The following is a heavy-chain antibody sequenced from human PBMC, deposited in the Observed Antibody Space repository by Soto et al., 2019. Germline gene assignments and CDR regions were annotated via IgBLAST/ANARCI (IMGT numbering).Heavy chain of an antibody. CDR2: IYTSGST. V-gene: IGHV4-4*07. D-gene: IGHD6-19*01. CDR1: GGSISSYY. CDR3: ARGGAVAGLYYYYGMDV. Sequence: LETLSLTCTVSGGSISSYYWSWIRQPAGKGLEWIGRIYTSGSTNYNPSLKSRVTMSVDTSKNQFSLKLSSVTAADTAVYYCARGGAVAGLYYYYGMDVWGQGTTVTVSS. J-gene: IGHJ6*02.